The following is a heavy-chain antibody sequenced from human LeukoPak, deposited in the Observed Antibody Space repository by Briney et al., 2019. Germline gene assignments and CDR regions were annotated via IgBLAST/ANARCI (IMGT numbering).Heavy chain of an antibody. CDR2: INIDGSTT. J-gene: IGHJ4*02. V-gene: IGHV3-74*01. CDR1: GCTFSSSW. CDR3: ASGGDSGY. Sequence: GGSLRLSCAASGCTFSSSWMHWVRQTPGKGLVWVSRINIDGSTTSYEDSVKGRFTISRDNAKNTLYLQMNSLRAEDTAVYYCASGGDSGYWGQGTLLTVSS. D-gene: IGHD2-21*02.